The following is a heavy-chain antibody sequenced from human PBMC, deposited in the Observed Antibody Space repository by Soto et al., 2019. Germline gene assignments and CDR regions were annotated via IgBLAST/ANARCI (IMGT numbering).Heavy chain of an antibody. V-gene: IGHV1-24*01. D-gene: IGHD6-6*01. CDR2: FDPEDGET. CDR1: GYTLTELS. Sequence: GASVKVSCKVSGYTLTELSMHWVRQAPGKGLEWMGGFDPEDGETIYAQKFQGRVTMTEDTSTDTAYMELSSLRSEDTAVYYCATNLAARRYYYYYGMDVWGQGXTVTV. CDR3: ATNLAARRYYYYYGMDV. J-gene: IGHJ6*02.